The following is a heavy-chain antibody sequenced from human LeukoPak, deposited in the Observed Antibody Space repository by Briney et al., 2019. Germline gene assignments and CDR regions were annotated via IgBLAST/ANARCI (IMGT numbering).Heavy chain of an antibody. V-gene: IGHV1-18*01. J-gene: IGHJ4*02. D-gene: IGHD6-19*01. CDR3: AGEDNLGSGSSPIDY. CDR1: GYTFTTYG. CDR2: ISVYNGNT. Sequence: GASVKVSCKASGYTFTTYGIAWVRQAPGQGLEWMGWISVYNGNTHYAQKLQGEVTMTTDTSTSTAYMELRSLRSDDTAVYYCAGEDNLGSGSSPIDYWGQGTLVTVSS.